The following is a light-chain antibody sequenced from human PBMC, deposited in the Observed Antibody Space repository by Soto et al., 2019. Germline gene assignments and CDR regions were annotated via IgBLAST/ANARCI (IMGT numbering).Light chain of an antibody. CDR3: QQYGSYSPWT. V-gene: IGKV1-5*03. CDR1: QSIGSW. J-gene: IGKJ1*01. CDR2: KAS. Sequence: DIQMTQSPSTLSASVGDRVTITCRASQSIGSWLAWYQQKPGKAHKLLIYKASSLESGVPSRFSGSGSGTDFTLPISSLQPDDFASYYCQQYGSYSPWTFGQGTKVEIK.